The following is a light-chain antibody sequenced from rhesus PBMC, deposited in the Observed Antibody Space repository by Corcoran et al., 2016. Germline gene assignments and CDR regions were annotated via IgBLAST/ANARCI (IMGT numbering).Light chain of an antibody. CDR1: QGITND. CDR3: QHYYSTPYI. Sequence: DIQMTQSPSSLSASVGDRVTITCRASQGITNDLAWYQQKPGETPKLLIYEASSLQIGIPSRFSCSVARTDYTLTISSLQPEDFATDYCQHYYSTPYICGQGTKVEIK. CDR2: EAS. J-gene: IGKJ2*01. V-gene: IGKV1-18*01.